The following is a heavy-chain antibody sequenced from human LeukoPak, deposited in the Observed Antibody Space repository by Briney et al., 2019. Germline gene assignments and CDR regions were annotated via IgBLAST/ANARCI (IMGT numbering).Heavy chain of an antibody. CDR2: IYYSGST. CDR1: GGSISGSY. Sequence: SETLSLTCTVSGGSISGSYWSWIRQPPGKGLEWIGYIYYSGSTNYNPSLKSRVIISVDTSKNQFSLKLSSVTAADTAVYYCARAYYYASSAFDIWGQGTMVTVSS. CDR3: ARAYYYASSAFDI. J-gene: IGHJ3*02. V-gene: IGHV4-59*08. D-gene: IGHD3-22*01.